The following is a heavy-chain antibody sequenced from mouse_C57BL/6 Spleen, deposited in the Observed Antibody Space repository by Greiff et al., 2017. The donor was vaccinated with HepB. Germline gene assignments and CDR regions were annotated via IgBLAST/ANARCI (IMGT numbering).Heavy chain of an antibody. V-gene: IGHV1-61*01. CDR1: GYTFTSYW. Sequence: QVQLQQPGAELVRPGSSVKLSCKASGYTFTSYWMDWVKQRPGQGLEWIGNIYPSDSETHYNQKFKDKATLTVDKSSSTAYMQLISLTSEDSAVYYCASGYYGSEVYFDYWGQGTTLTVSS. CDR2: IYPSDSET. J-gene: IGHJ2*01. CDR3: ASGYYGSEVYFDY. D-gene: IGHD1-1*01.